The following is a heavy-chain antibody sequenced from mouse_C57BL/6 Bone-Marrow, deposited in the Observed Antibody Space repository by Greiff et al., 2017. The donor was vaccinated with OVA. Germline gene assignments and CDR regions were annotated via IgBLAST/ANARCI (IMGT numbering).Heavy chain of an antibody. CDR1: GYTFTSYT. CDR2: INPSSGYT. V-gene: IGHV1-4*02. CDR3: ARRRAYGNDAMDY. J-gene: IGHJ4*01. D-gene: IGHD2-1*01. Sequence: VQLQQSAAELARPGASVKMSCKASGYTFTSYTMHWVKQRPGQGLEWIGYINPSSGYTEYNQKFKDKTTLTADKSSSTAYMQLSSLTSEDSAVYYCARRRAYGNDAMDYWGQGTSVTVSS.